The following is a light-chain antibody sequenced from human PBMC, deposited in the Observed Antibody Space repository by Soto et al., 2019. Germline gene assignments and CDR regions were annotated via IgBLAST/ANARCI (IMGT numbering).Light chain of an antibody. V-gene: IGKV3-15*01. J-gene: IGKJ1*01. CDR3: QQYSNWPRT. CDR2: GAS. Sequence: EIVMTQSPATLSVSPGERATLSCRAGQSISNNLAWYQQKPGQAPRLLIYGASTRATGIPARFTGSGSGTEFTLTISSLQSEDFAVYYCQQYSNWPRTFSQGTKVEIK. CDR1: QSISNN.